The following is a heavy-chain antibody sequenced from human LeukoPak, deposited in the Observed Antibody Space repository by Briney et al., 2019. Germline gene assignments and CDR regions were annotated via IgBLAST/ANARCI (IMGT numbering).Heavy chain of an antibody. J-gene: IGHJ5*02. CDR3: ARYSLAAIVWFDP. CDR1: GYTFTSYH. V-gene: IGHV1-46*01. Sequence: APVKVSCKASGYTFTSYHMHWVRQAPGQGLEWMGIINPSGGTTNYAQKFRGRVTMTTDTSTSTAYMELRSLRSDDTAVYYCARYSLAAIVWFDPWGQGTLVTVSS. D-gene: IGHD2-2*02. CDR2: INPSGGTT.